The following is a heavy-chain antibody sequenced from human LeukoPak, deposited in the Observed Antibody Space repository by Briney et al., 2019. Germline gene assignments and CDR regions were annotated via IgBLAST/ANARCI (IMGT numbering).Heavy chain of an antibody. V-gene: IGHV3-9*01. J-gene: IGHJ2*01. D-gene: IGHD2-21*02. CDR3: AKDYCGGDCYSGWYFDL. CDR1: GFTFDDYA. CDR2: ISYNSDTI. Sequence: GRSLRLSCAASGFTFDDYAMHWDRQAPGKGLEWVSGISYNSDTIAYADSVKGRFTISRDNAKTSLYLQMNSLRAEDTALYYCAKDYCGGDCYSGWYFDLWGRGTLVTVSS.